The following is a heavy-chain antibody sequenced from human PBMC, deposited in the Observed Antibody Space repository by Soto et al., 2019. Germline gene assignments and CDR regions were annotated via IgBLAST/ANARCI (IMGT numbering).Heavy chain of an antibody. J-gene: IGHJ4*02. CDR2: IYPGDFDT. CDR1: GYSFTTYW. V-gene: IGHV5-51*01. Sequence: PGESLKISCKGSGYSFTTYWLGWVRQVPGKGLEWMGIIYPGDFDTRYSPSFQGQVTISADKSISAAYLQWSSLKASDTAMYFCARRRGLVGSFDYWGRGTLVTVSS. D-gene: IGHD3-9*01. CDR3: ARRRGLVGSFDY.